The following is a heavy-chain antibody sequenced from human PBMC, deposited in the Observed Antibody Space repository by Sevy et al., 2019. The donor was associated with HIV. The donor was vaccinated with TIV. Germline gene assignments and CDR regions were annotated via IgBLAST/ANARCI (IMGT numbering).Heavy chain of an antibody. CDR1: GFTFSGYG. Sequence: RGCLRLSCAASGFTFSGYGMNWLRQPPGKGLEWVSSITGTGYIYYAESVKGRFTIYKDNTKNSLCLQMNSLRTEDTAVYYCARDPPTGRPGDYWGQGTLVIVSS. J-gene: IGHJ4*02. V-gene: IGHV3-21*06. CDR3: ARDPPTGRPGDY. CDR2: ITGTGYI. D-gene: IGHD3-10*01.